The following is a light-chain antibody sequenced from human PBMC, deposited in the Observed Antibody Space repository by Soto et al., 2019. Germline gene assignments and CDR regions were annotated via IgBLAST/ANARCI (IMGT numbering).Light chain of an antibody. V-gene: IGLV2-14*01. CDR1: SSDVGNYNY. J-gene: IGLJ2*01. CDR3: SSYTTSTTVV. CDR2: QVS. Sequence: QSALTQPASVSGSPGQSITISCTGTSSDVGNYNYVSWYQQHPGKAPKLMIYQVSNRPSGVSNRFSGSKSGNTASLTISGLQAEDEADYYWSSYTTSTTVVFGGGTKLTVL.